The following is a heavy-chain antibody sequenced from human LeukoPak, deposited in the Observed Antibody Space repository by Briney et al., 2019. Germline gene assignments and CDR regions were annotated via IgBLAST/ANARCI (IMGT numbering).Heavy chain of an antibody. CDR1: GGSFSGYY. Sequence: SETLSLTCAVYGGSFSGYYWSWIRQPPGKGLEWIGEINHSGSTNYNPSLKSRVTISVDTSKNQFSLKLSSVTAADTAVYYCARASLPPSSWSLDYWGQGTLVTVYS. V-gene: IGHV4-34*01. CDR2: INHSGST. CDR3: ARASLPPSSWSLDY. D-gene: IGHD6-13*01. J-gene: IGHJ4*02.